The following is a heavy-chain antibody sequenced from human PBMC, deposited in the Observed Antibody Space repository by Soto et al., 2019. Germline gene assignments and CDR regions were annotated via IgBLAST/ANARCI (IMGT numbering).Heavy chain of an antibody. V-gene: IGHV4-34*01. CDR1: GGSFSGYY. D-gene: IGHD5-12*01. Sequence: PSETLSLTCAVYGGSFSGYYWSWIRQPPGKGLEWIGEINHSGSTNYNPSLKSRVTISVDTSKNQFSLKLSSVTAADTAVYYCARRVATIPWLPTYNWVDPWGQGTLVTVSS. J-gene: IGHJ5*02. CDR2: INHSGST. CDR3: ARRVATIPWLPTYNWVDP.